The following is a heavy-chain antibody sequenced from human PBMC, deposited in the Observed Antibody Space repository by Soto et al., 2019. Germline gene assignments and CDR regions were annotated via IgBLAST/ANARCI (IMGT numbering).Heavy chain of an antibody. CDR2: IWYDGSNK. CDR1: GFTFSSYG. D-gene: IGHD3-22*01. Sequence: QVQLVESGGGVVQPGRSLRLSCAASGFTFSSYGMHWVRQAPGKGLEGVAVIWYDGSNKYYADSVKGRFTISRDNSKNTRYLQKSSLRAEDTAVYYCAREKLNGRNCDTYYYYYRMDVWGQGNTVTVSS. J-gene: IGHJ6*02. V-gene: IGHV3-33*01. CDR3: AREKLNGRNCDTYYYYYRMDV.